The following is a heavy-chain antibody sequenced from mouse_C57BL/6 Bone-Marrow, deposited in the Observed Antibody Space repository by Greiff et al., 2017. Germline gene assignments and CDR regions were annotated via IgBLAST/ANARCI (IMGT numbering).Heavy chain of an antibody. CDR3: ARGAYYSNYDAMDY. CDR1: GYTFTSYW. CDR2: IDPSDSYT. V-gene: IGHV1-50*01. Sequence: QVQLQQPGAELVKPGASVKLSCKASGYTFTSYWMQWVTQRPGQGLEWIGEIDPSDSYTNYNQKFKGKATLTVDTSSSTAYMQLSSLTSEDSAVYYCARGAYYSNYDAMDYWGQGTSVTVSS. J-gene: IGHJ4*01. D-gene: IGHD2-5*01.